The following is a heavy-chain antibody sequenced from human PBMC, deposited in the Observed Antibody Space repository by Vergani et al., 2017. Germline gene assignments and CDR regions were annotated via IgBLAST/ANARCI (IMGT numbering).Heavy chain of an antibody. CDR3: ARDGYGDYAKYYYYGMDV. D-gene: IGHD4-17*01. Sequence: QVQLVQSGAEVKKPGSSVKVSCKASGGTFSSYAISWVRQAPGQGLEWMGRIIPILGIANYAQKFQGRVTITADKSTSTAYMELSRLRSDDTAVYYCARDGYGDYAKYYYYGMDVWGQGTTVTVSS. J-gene: IGHJ6*02. CDR2: IIPILGIA. V-gene: IGHV1-69*04. CDR1: GGTFSSYA.